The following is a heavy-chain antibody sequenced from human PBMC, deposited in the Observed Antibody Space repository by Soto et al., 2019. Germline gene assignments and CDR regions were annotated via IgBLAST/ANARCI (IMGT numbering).Heavy chain of an antibody. CDR2: ISYDGSNK. CDR1: GFTFSSYG. CDR3: AREVIGAAAGPGAFDI. Sequence: PXGSLILSCAASGFTFSSYGMHWVRQAPGKGLEWVAVISYDGSNKYYADSVKGRFTISRDNSKDTLYLQMNSLRAEDTAVYYCAREVIGAAAGPGAFDIWGQGTMVTVSS. V-gene: IGHV3-30*03. J-gene: IGHJ3*02. D-gene: IGHD6-13*01.